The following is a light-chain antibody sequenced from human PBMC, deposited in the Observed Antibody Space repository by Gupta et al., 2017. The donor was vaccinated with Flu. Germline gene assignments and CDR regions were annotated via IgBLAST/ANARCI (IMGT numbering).Light chain of an antibody. CDR1: QSVNSN. CDR3: QQYNNWRYT. Sequence: EIVMTQSPATLSVSPGERATLSCRASQSVNSNLAWYQQTPGQAPRLLIYGASTRATGIPARFSGSGSGTEFTLTISSLQSEDFALYYCQQYNNWRYTFGQGSKLEIK. J-gene: IGKJ2*01. V-gene: IGKV3-15*01. CDR2: GAS.